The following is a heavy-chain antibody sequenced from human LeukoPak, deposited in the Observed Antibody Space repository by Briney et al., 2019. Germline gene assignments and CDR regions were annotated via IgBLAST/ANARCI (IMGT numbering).Heavy chain of an antibody. CDR2: ISAYNGNT. V-gene: IGHV1-18*01. CDR1: GYTFTSYG. D-gene: IGHD2-2*01. Sequence: ASVKVSCKASGYTFTSYGISWVRQAPGQGLEWMGWISAYNGNTNYAQKLQGRVTMTTDTSTSTAYMELRSLRSDDTAVYYCAREVVVVPAARAFDIWGQGTMATVSS. CDR3: AREVVVVPAARAFDI. J-gene: IGHJ3*02.